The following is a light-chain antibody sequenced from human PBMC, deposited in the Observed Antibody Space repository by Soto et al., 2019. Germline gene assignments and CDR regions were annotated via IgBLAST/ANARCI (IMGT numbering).Light chain of an antibody. Sequence: ERLMPPSPDTMSVSPVEIATLYCRASQSVSSKLGWYQPTPGQARRLLIYDVSNRATGIPARFSGSGSGTDFSLTISSLEPEDFAVYYCQQRSHWPRTVAQGTKV. V-gene: IGKV3-11*01. J-gene: IGKJ1*01. CDR1: QSVSSK. CDR3: QQRSHWPRT. CDR2: DVS.